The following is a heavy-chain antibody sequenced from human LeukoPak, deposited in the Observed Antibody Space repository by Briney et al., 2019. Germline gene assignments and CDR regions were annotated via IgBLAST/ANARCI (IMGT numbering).Heavy chain of an antibody. CDR3: ARDLGPLRFNYYYMDV. CDR1: GYTFTGYY. D-gene: IGHD3-3*01. CDR2: INPNSGGT. J-gene: IGHJ6*03. V-gene: IGHV1-2*02. Sequence: GASVKVSCKASGYTFTGYYMHWVRQAPGQGLEWMGWINPNSGGTNYAQKFQGRVTMTRDTSISTAYMELSRLRSDDTAVYYCARDLGPLRFNYYYMDVWGKGTTVTVSS.